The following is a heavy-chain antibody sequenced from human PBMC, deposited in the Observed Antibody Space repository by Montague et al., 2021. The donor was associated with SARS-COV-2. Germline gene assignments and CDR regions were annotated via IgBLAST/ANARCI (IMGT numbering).Heavy chain of an antibody. Sequence: SETLSLTCTVSGGSISYYYWNWIRQPPGKGLEWIGFIYYSGSTEYNPSLKSRVTISLDTSKKQLSLKVTSVTAADTAVYYCARAGTHYDDLTGHYEGNDAFHIWGQGTMVAVSS. V-gene: IGHV4-59*01. CDR3: ARAGTHYDDLTGHYEGNDAFHI. CDR1: GGSISYYY. CDR2: IYYSGST. D-gene: IGHD3-9*01. J-gene: IGHJ3*02.